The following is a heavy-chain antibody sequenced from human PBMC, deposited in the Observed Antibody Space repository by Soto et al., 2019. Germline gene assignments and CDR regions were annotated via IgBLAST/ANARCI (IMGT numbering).Heavy chain of an antibody. Sequence: SETLSLTCAVSGGSISSGGYSWSWIRQPPGKGLEWIGYMYHSGSTYYNPSLKSRVTISVDTSKNQFSLKLSSVTAADTAVYYCARDRPYYDSSGYQTYYFDYWGHGTLVTVSS. D-gene: IGHD3-22*01. CDR2: MYHSGST. J-gene: IGHJ4*01. CDR1: GGSISSGGYS. CDR3: ARDRPYYDSSGYQTYYFDY. V-gene: IGHV4-30-2*01.